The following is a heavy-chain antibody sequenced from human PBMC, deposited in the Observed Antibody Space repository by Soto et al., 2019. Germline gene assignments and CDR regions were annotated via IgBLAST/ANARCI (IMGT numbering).Heavy chain of an antibody. J-gene: IGHJ5*02. Sequence: ASVKVSCKASGGTFSSYAISWVRQAPGQGLEWMGGIIPIFGTANYAQKFQGRVTITADESTSTAYMELSSLRSEDTAVYYCARDTASPNWFDPWGQGTLVTVSS. CDR3: ARDTASPNWFDP. V-gene: IGHV1-69*13. CDR2: IIPIFGTA. CDR1: GGTFSSYA.